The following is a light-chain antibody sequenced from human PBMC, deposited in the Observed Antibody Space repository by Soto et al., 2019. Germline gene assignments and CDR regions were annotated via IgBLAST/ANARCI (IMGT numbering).Light chain of an antibody. CDR3: QQYNKWPQT. CDR1: QSVATN. J-gene: IGKJ1*01. V-gene: IGKV3-15*01. CDR2: GAS. Sequence: VLTQSPATLSVFPGERANLSCRASQSVATNLAWYQQRPGQAPRLLIYGASRRAIGLPARFSGSGSGTEFTLTITSLQSEDFAVYYCQQYNKWPQTFGQGTKVDI.